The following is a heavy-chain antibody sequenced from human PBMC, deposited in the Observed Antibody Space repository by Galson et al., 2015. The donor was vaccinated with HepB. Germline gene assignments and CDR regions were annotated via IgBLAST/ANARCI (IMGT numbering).Heavy chain of an antibody. D-gene: IGHD3-9*01. V-gene: IGHV3-15*01. CDR3: TTHFDWLDQYYSDS. Sequence: SLRLSGAASGFTFRNAWMSWVRQAPGKGLEWVGRIQSRTDGETTDYAAPVKARFTISRDDSNNTLHLQMNSLKTEDTAVYYCTTHFDWLDQYYSDSWGQGTLVTVSS. CDR2: IQSRTDGETT. J-gene: IGHJ4*02. CDR1: GFTFRNAW.